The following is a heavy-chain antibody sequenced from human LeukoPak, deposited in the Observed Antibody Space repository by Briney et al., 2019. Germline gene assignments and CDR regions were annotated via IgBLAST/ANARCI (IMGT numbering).Heavy chain of an antibody. CDR1: GFTFSSYA. V-gene: IGHV3-30*04. CDR2: ISYDGSNK. J-gene: IGHJ4*02. CDR3: ARDTTLDFDY. D-gene: IGHD1-26*01. Sequence: GGSLRLSCAASGFTFSSYAMHWVRQAPGKGLEWVAVISYDGSNKYYADSVKGRFTISRDNSKNTLYLQMNGLRAEDTAVYYCARDTTLDFDYWGQGTLVTVSS.